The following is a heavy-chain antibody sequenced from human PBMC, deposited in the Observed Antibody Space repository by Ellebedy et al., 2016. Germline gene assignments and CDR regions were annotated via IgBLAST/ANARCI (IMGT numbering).Heavy chain of an antibody. Sequence: HTGGSLRLSCAASGFTFSGYCMHWVRQVPGKGLEWVSRIHTDGSGVDYAGSVKGRFTISRDNAKNTLYLQMNSLRAEDSAVYYCVRDHDWEFDYWGQGTLVTVSS. J-gene: IGHJ4*02. CDR2: IHTDGSGV. V-gene: IGHV3-74*01. CDR1: GFTFSGYC. D-gene: IGHD3-9*01. CDR3: VRDHDWEFDY.